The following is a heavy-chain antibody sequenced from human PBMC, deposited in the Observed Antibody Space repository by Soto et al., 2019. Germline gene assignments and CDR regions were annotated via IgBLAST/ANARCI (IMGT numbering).Heavy chain of an antibody. Sequence: SCKASGYTFTGYYMHWVRQAPGQGLEWMGWINPNSGGTNYAQKFQGWVTMTRDTSISTAYMELSRLRSDDTAVYYCARDQKCSGGSCLGYYYYYGMDVWGQGTTVTVSS. D-gene: IGHD2-15*01. CDR3: ARDQKCSGGSCLGYYYYYGMDV. CDR1: GYTFTGYY. CDR2: INPNSGGT. J-gene: IGHJ6*02. V-gene: IGHV1-2*04.